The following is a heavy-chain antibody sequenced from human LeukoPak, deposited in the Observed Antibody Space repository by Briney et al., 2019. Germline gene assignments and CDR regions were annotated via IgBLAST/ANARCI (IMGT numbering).Heavy chain of an antibody. D-gene: IGHD3-22*01. J-gene: IGHJ4*02. CDR3: ATFGYYDSSGYYYIDY. V-gene: IGHV3-30*02. CDR2: IWYDGTNE. Sequence: GGSLRLPCTASGFTFSSYGIHRVRQAPGKGPEWVAGIWYDGTNENYGDSVKGRFTISRDNSNDTVYLQMNSLRAEDTAVYYCATFGYYDSSGYYYIDYWGQGTLVTVSS. CDR1: GFTFSSYG.